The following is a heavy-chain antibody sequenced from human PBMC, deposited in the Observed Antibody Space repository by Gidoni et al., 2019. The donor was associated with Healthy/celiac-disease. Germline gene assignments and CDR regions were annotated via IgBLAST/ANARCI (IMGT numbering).Heavy chain of an antibody. Sequence: QVQLQESGPGLVKPSDTLSLTCPVSGGPLSSYYWSWIRQPPGKGLEWIGYIYYSGSTHYNPSLKSRVTISVDTSKNQFSLKLSSVTAADTAVYYCARETTVTTPLFDYWGQGTLVTVSS. CDR3: ARETTVTTPLFDY. J-gene: IGHJ4*02. CDR2: IYYSGST. D-gene: IGHD4-17*01. CDR1: GGPLSSYY. V-gene: IGHV4-59*01.